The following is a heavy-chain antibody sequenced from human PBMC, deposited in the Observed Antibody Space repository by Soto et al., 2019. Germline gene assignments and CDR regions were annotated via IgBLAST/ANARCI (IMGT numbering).Heavy chain of an antibody. Sequence: GGSLRLSCAASGFTFSSYAMSWVRQAPGKGLEWVSAISGSGGSTYYADSVKGRFTISRDNSKNTLYLQMNSPRAEDTAVYYCAKRRERSGSQGLSYFDYWGQGTLVTVSS. CDR1: GFTFSSYA. D-gene: IGHD1-26*01. CDR3: AKRRERSGSQGLSYFDY. J-gene: IGHJ4*02. V-gene: IGHV3-23*01. CDR2: ISGSGGST.